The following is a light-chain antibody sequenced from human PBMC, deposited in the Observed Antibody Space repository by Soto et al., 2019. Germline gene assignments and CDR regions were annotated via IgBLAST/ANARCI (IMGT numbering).Light chain of an antibody. CDR2: EAS. V-gene: IGLV2-23*01. J-gene: IGLJ3*02. CDR3: CSLTNGATWV. CDR1: NSDVGSHNF. Sequence: QSVLTQPASVSGSPGQSITISCTGTNSDVGSHNFVSWYQQYPGKAPKLLIYEASKRPSGLSNRFSGSKSGNTASLTISGLXXXDXAXYYCCSLTNGATWVFGGGTKVTVL.